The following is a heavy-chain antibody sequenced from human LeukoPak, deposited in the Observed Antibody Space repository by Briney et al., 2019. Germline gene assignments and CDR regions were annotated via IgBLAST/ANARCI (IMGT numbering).Heavy chain of an antibody. V-gene: IGHV4-39*01. CDR1: GGSISSSSYY. Sequence: SETLSLTCTASGGSISSSSYYWGWIRQPPGKGLEWIGSIYYSGSTYYNPSLKSRVIISVDTSKNQFSLKLSSVTATDTAVYYCARGAYSSGWYHWFDPWGQGTLVTVSS. CDR2: IYYSGST. J-gene: IGHJ5*02. CDR3: ARGAYSSGWYHWFDP. D-gene: IGHD6-19*01.